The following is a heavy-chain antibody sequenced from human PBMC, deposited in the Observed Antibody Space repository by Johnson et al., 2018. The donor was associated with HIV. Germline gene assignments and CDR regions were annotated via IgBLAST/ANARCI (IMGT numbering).Heavy chain of an antibody. CDR2: IWYDGSNK. CDR1: GFTFSSYG. Sequence: QVQLVESGGGVVQPGRSLRLSCAASGFTFSSYGMHWVRQAPGKGLEWVAVIWYDGSNKYYTDSVKGRFTISRDNYKNTLYLQMNSLRAEDTAVYYCAKPEGKPGYGGILDAFDIWGQGTMVTVSS. V-gene: IGHV3-33*06. D-gene: IGHD4-23*01. CDR3: AKPEGKPGYGGILDAFDI. J-gene: IGHJ3*02.